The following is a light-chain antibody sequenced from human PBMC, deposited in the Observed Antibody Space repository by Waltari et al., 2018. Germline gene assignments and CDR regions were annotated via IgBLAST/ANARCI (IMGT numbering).Light chain of an antibody. CDR3: QQYNDWPPLT. J-gene: IGKJ4*01. CDR1: PSVSRF. V-gene: IGKV3-15*01. Sequence: EVVMTQSPATLSVSPGERVTLSCSASPSVSRFVAWYQQKPGQAPRLLISGASTRATGIPARFSGSGSGTEFTLTISSLQSEDFAIYYCQQYNDWPPLTFGGGTKLEIK. CDR2: GAS.